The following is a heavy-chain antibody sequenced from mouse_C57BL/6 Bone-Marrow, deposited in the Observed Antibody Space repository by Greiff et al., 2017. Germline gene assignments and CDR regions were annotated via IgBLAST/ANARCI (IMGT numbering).Heavy chain of an antibody. CDR2: IDPEDGET. D-gene: IGHD2-3*01. V-gene: IGHV14-2*01. J-gene: IGHJ1*03. Sequence: EVQLQQPGAELVKPGASVKLSCKASGYNIKDYYMHWVKQRTEQGLEWIGRIDPEDGETKYAPKFQGKATITADTSSNTANLQLSSLTSADTAVYYYAPDGYYGYFDVWGTGTTVTVSA. CDR3: APDGYYGYFDV. CDR1: GYNIKDYY.